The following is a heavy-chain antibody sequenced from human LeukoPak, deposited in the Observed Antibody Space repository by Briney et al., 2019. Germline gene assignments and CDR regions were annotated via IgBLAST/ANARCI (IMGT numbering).Heavy chain of an antibody. V-gene: IGHV4-59*08. CDR2: IFYSGST. CDR1: GGSISSYY. CDR3: ARRLERGGRRYFDY. Sequence: PSETLSLTCSVSGGSISSYYWSWIRQPPGKGLEWIGYIFYSGSTIYNPSLRSRATISVDTSKNQLSLKLSSVTAADTAVYYCARRLERGGRRYFDYWGQGTLVTVSS. D-gene: IGHD3-3*01. J-gene: IGHJ4*02.